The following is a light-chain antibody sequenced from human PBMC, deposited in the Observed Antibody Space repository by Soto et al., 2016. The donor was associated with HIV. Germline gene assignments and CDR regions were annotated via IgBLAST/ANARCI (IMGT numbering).Light chain of an antibody. CDR1: QSISSW. CDR3: LQHITYPWT. V-gene: IGKV1-5*03. J-gene: IGKJ1*01. Sequence: DIQMTQSPSTLSASVGDRVTITCRASQSISSWLAWYQQKPGKAPKLLIYKASSLESGVPSRFSGSGSGTEFTLTISSLQPEDFATYYCLQHITYPWTFGQGTEVEIK. CDR2: KAS.